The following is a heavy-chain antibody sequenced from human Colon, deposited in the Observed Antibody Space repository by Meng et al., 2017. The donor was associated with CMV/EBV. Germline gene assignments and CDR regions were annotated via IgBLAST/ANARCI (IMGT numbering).Heavy chain of an antibody. V-gene: IGHV1-18*01. D-gene: IGHD3-10*01. CDR1: GYTFTTYG. J-gene: IGHJ6*02. CDR3: ARGSISMVRGVIIAYGMDA. Sequence: ASVKVSCKASGYTFTTYGITWVRQAPGQGLEWMGWSSAQNGNTNYEQKFQGRVTVTTDTSTRTAYMELRSLRSDDTAVYYCARGSISMVRGVIIAYGMDAWGQGTTVTVSS. CDR2: SSAQNGNT.